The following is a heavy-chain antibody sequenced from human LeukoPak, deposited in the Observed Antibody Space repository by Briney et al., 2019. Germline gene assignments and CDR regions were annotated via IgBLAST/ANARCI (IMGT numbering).Heavy chain of an antibody. Sequence: PSETLSLTCAVYGGSFSGYYWSWIRQPPGKGLEWIGEINHSGSTNYNPSLKSRVTISVDTSKNQFSLKLSPVTAADTAVYYCARGPLYYDFWSGYYTHYMDVWGKGTTVTVSS. CDR2: INHSGST. CDR1: GGSFSGYY. V-gene: IGHV4-34*01. J-gene: IGHJ6*03. CDR3: ARGPLYYDFWSGYYTHYMDV. D-gene: IGHD3-3*01.